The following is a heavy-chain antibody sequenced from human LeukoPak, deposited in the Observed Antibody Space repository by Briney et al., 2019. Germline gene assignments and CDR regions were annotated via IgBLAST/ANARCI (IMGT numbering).Heavy chain of an antibody. D-gene: IGHD3-3*01. CDR3: ARASLRGGHYDFWSGYRAAFDI. CDR2: IIPIFGTA. Sequence: GASVKVSCKASGGTFSSYAISWVRQAPGQGLEWMGGIIPIFGTANYAQKFQGRVTITADKSTSTAYMELSSLRSEDTAVYYCARASLRGGHYDFWSGYRAAFDIWGQGTMVTVSS. J-gene: IGHJ3*02. CDR1: GGTFSSYA. V-gene: IGHV1-69*06.